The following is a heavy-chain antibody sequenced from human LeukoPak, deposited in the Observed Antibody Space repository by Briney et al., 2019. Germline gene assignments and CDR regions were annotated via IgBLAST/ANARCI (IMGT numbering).Heavy chain of an antibody. J-gene: IGHJ4*02. CDR2: VNTYNGDT. D-gene: IGHD6-13*01. V-gene: IGHV1-18*01. CDR3: ARGRAAADDFGF. CDR1: GYTFSSYS. Sequence: ASVKVSCKASGYTFSSYSINWVRQAPGQGLAWLGWVNTYNGDTKYTQKFQGRVTLTTDSSTSTAYLELTSLRFDDTAIYYCARGRAAADDFGFWGQGTLVAVSS.